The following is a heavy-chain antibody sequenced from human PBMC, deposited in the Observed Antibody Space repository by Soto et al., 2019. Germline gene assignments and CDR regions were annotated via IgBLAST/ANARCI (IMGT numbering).Heavy chain of an antibody. CDR3: ARSEAAMDYFDY. D-gene: IGHD5-18*01. V-gene: IGHV1-69*13. CDR2: TIPIFGTA. CDR1: GGTFSSYA. Sequence: ASVKVSCKASGGTFSSYAISWVRQAPGQGLEWMGGTIPIFGTANYAQKFQGRVTITADESTSTAYMELSSLRSEDTAVYYCARSEAAMDYFDYWGQGTLVTVSS. J-gene: IGHJ4*02.